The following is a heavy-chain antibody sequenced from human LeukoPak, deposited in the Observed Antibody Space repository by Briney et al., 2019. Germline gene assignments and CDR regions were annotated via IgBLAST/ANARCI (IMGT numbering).Heavy chain of an antibody. V-gene: IGHV4-34*01. Sequence: TSETLSLTCAVYGGSFSGYYWSWIRQPPGKGLEWIGEINHSGSTNYNPSLKSRVTISVDTSKNQFSLKLSSVTAADTAVYYCARASGWYFAPGDPWGQGTLVTVS. D-gene: IGHD6-19*01. CDR1: GGSFSGYY. CDR3: ARASGWYFAPGDP. J-gene: IGHJ4*02. CDR2: INHSGST.